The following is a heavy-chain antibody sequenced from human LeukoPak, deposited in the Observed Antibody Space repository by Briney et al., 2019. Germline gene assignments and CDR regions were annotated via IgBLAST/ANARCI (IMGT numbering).Heavy chain of an antibody. D-gene: IGHD2-2*01. Sequence: TSETLSLTCTVSGGSISSYYWSWIRQPPGKGLEWIGYIYYSGSTNYNPSLKSRVTISVDTSKNQFSLKLSSVTAADTAVYYCARRAADCSSTSCRYYFDYWGQGTLVTVSS. CDR1: GGSISSYY. J-gene: IGHJ4*02. V-gene: IGHV4-59*08. CDR2: IYYSGST. CDR3: ARRAADCSSTSCRYYFDY.